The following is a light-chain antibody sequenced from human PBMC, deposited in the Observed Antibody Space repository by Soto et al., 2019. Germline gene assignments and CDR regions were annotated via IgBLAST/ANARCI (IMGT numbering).Light chain of an antibody. CDR1: QSVVNNY. Sequence: EIVLTQSPDTLSLSPGERATLSCRASQSVVNNYIAWYQQKPGQAPRLLIDEASRRATGIPDRFSGSGSGTDFPLTINRLEPEDFAVYYCQQCATSPLTFGQGTRVDI. CDR3: QQCATSPLT. J-gene: IGKJ1*01. CDR2: EAS. V-gene: IGKV3-20*01.